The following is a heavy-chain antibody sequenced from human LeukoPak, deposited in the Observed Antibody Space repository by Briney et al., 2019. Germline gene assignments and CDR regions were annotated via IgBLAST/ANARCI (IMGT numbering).Heavy chain of an antibody. D-gene: IGHD1-14*01. Sequence: SETLSLTCTVSGGSISSSSDYWGWIRQPPGKGLEWIGSIYYSGSTYYTPSLKSRVTISVDTSKNPFSLKLSSVTAADTAVYYCARVRPLGVPTAVYYFDYWGQGTLVTVSS. CDR3: ARVRPLGVPTAVYYFDY. V-gene: IGHV4-39*07. CDR1: GGSISSSSDY. CDR2: IYYSGST. J-gene: IGHJ4*02.